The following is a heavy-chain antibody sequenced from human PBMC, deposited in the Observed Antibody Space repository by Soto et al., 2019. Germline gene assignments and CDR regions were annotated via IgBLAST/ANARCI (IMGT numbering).Heavy chain of an antibody. V-gene: IGHV1-2*02. D-gene: IGHD1-26*01. Sequence: ASVNVSCTASGYGFTGYYMHWVRQVPGQGLEWMGWIDPNSGGPNYAQKFQGRVTMTRDTSISTAYMELSRLTSDDTAVYYCARAEALGSGKWFDHWGQGTLVTVSS. CDR3: ARAEALGSGKWFDH. CDR1: GYGFTGYY. J-gene: IGHJ5*02. CDR2: IDPNSGGP.